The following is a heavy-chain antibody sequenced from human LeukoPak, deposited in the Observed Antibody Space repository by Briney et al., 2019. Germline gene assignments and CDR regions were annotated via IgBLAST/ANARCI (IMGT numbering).Heavy chain of an antibody. V-gene: IGHV3-30*03. CDR1: GFIFRIYG. J-gene: IGHJ4*02. CDR2: ISYEGDTT. Sequence: AGGSLRLSCAASGFIFRIYGMHWVRQAPGKGLEWVALISYEGDTTYYADSVKGRFSISRDNSKNTLYLQMNSLRAEDTAVYYCASARGSNYGSLGDWGQGTLVTVSS. D-gene: IGHD5-18*01. CDR3: ASARGSNYGSLGD.